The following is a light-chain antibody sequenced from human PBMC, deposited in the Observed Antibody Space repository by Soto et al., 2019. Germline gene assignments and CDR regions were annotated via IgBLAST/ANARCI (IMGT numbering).Light chain of an antibody. V-gene: IGKV3-20*01. J-gene: IGKJ5*01. CDR2: GAS. CDR3: QQYGSSFT. CDR1: QSVSSSY. Sequence: EIVLTQSPGTLSLPTGERATLSCRASQSVSSSYLAWYQQKPGQAPRLLIYGASSRATGIPDRFSGSGSGTDFTLTISRLEPEDFAVYYCQQYGSSFTFGQGTRLEIK.